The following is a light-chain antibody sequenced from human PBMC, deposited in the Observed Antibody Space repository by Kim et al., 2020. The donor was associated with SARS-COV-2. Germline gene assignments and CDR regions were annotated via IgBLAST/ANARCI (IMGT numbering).Light chain of an antibody. Sequence: RITNSCTGSRFTIGAGHDGHWHQQLPGTAPKLLIYGNTNRPSGVPDRFSGSKSGTSASLAISGLQAEDEADYFCQSYDSSLGGVVFGGGTQLTVL. V-gene: IGLV1-40*01. CDR2: GNT. CDR3: QSYDSSLGGVV. J-gene: IGLJ2*01. CDR1: RFTIGAGHD.